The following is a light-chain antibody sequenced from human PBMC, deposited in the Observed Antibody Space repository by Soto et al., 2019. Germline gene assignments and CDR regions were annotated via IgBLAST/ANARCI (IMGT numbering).Light chain of an antibody. CDR2: EFR. J-gene: IGLJ2*01. Sequence: QSVLTQPPSASGSPGQSVTISCTGAANNIGGYNFVSWYQQHPGKAPKLIISEFRERPSGVPDRFSGSKSGNTASLTVSGLQAEDEADYYCSSYSGSNNVIFGRGTKVTVL. CDR3: SSYSGSNNVI. V-gene: IGLV2-8*01. CDR1: ANNIGGYNF.